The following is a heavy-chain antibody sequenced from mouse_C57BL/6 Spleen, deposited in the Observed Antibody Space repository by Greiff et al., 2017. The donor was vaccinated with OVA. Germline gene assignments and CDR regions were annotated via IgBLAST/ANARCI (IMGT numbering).Heavy chain of an antibody. Sequence: EVKLMESGGGLVKPGGSLKLSCAASGFTFSSYAMSWVRQTPEKRLEWVATISDGGSYTYYPDNVKGRFTISRDNAKNNLYLHMSHLKSEDTAMYYGARGTTVWYFDVWGTGTTVTVAS. D-gene: IGHD1-1*01. J-gene: IGHJ1*03. CDR3: ARGTTVWYFDV. CDR2: ISDGGSYT. V-gene: IGHV5-4*03. CDR1: GFTFSSYA.